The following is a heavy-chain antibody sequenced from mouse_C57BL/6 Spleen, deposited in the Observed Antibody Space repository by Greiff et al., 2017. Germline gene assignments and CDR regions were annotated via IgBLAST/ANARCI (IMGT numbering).Heavy chain of an antibody. CDR3: ARTTTVVGYAMDY. Sequence: VQLQQSGPELVKPGASVKISCKASGYAFSSSWMNWVKQRPGKGLEWIGRIYPGDGDTNYNGKFKGKATLTADKSSSTAYMPLSSLTSEDSAVYCCARTTTVVGYAMDYWGQGTSVTVSS. V-gene: IGHV1-82*01. CDR1: GYAFSSSW. D-gene: IGHD1-1*01. CDR2: IYPGDGDT. J-gene: IGHJ4*01.